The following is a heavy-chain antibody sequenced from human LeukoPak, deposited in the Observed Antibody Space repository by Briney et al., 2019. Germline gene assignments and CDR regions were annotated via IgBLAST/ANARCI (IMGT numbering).Heavy chain of an antibody. CDR3: AKHGDSGSHRNRYYYYYYYMGV. CDR2: IYPGDSDT. D-gene: IGHD1-26*01. CDR1: GYSFTSYW. V-gene: IGHV5-51*01. J-gene: IGHJ6*03. Sequence: GESLKISCKGSGYSFTSYWIGWVRQMPGKGLEWMGIIYPGDSDTRYSPSFQGQVTISADKSISTAYLQWSSLKASDTAIYYCAKHGDSGSHRNRYYYYYYYMGVWGKGTTVTVSS.